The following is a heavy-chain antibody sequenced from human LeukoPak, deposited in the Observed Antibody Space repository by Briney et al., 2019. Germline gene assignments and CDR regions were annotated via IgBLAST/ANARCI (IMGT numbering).Heavy chain of an antibody. CDR3: ARTQPKGDIDY. J-gene: IGHJ4*02. V-gene: IGHV1-8*01. D-gene: IGHD2-21*02. CDR2: MSASSGNT. Sequence: ASVKVSCKASGYTFTNYDINWVRQATGQGLEWLGWMSASSGNTGYAQKFQGRVSMTRATSITTAYLELSSLTFEDTAVYYCARTQPKGDIDYWGQGTLVTVSS. CDR1: GYTFTNYD.